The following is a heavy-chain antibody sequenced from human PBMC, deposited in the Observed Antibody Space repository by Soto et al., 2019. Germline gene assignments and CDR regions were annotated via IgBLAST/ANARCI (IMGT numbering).Heavy chain of an antibody. V-gene: IGHV3-72*01. D-gene: IGHD6-13*01. CDR3: AREPTAAAGTGSNWFDP. CDR1: GFTFSDHY. J-gene: IGHJ5*02. Sequence: VQLVESGGGLVQPGGSLRLSCAASGFTFSDHYMDWVRQAPGKGLEWVGRTRNKANSYTTEYAASVKGRFTISRDDSKNSLYLQMNSLKTEDTAVYYCAREPTAAAGTGSNWFDPWGQGTLVTVSS. CDR2: TRNKANSYTT.